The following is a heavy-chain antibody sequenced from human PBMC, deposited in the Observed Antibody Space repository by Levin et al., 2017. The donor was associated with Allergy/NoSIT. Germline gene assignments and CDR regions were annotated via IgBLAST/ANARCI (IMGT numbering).Heavy chain of an antibody. Sequence: SCAASGFTFSGYAMSWVRQAPGKGLDWISYISNSGSTTSYADSVQGRFTSSRDNAKNSLFLQMNSLRAEDTAVYFCATAAAFVLSHDYWGQGTLVTVSS. V-gene: IGHV3-48*01. CDR1: GFTFSGYA. D-gene: IGHD6-13*01. CDR3: ATAAAFVLSHDY. J-gene: IGHJ4*02. CDR2: ISNSGSTT.